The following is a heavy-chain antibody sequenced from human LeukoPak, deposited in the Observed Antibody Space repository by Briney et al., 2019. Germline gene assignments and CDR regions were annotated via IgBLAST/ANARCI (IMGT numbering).Heavy chain of an antibody. CDR1: GYTLTELS. CDR2: CDPEDGET. J-gene: IGHJ6*02. V-gene: IGHV1-24*01. D-gene: IGHD2/OR15-2a*01. CDR3: ATQGNKQPKNYGMDV. Sequence: GSSVNVSHKVSGYTLTELSMHWVRQPPAKGLERVGGCDPEDGETIYAQKFQGRVTMTEDTSTDTAYMELSSLTSEDTAVYYCATQGNKQPKNYGMDVWGQGTTVTVSS.